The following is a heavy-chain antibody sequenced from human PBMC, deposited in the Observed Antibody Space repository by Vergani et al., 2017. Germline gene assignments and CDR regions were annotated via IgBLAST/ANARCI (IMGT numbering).Heavy chain of an antibody. CDR2: IIPIFGTA. Sequence: QVQLVQSGAEVKKPGSSVKVSCKASGGPFSSYAISWVRQAPGQGLEWMGGIIPIFGTANYAQKFQGRVTITADESTSTANMELSSLRSEDTAVYYCARGGINDYGGLWGFDYWGQGTLVTVSS. CDR1: GGPFSSYA. J-gene: IGHJ4*02. D-gene: IGHD4-23*01. CDR3: ARGGINDYGGLWGFDY. V-gene: IGHV1-69*01.